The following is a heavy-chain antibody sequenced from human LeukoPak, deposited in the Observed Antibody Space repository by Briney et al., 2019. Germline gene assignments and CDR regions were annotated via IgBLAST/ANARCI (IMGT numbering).Heavy chain of an antibody. CDR1: SGSICSGDYY. Sequence: SETLSLTCTVSSGSICSGDYYWSWIRQPPGKGLEWIGYISSSGTTYYNPSLRSRITISVGSSKSQFSLNLSSVTASDTAVYYCAGVGNGGYGGFDYWGQGTLVTVSS. V-gene: IGHV4-30-4*01. CDR2: ISSSGTT. D-gene: IGHD5-12*01. CDR3: AGVGNGGYGGFDY. J-gene: IGHJ4*02.